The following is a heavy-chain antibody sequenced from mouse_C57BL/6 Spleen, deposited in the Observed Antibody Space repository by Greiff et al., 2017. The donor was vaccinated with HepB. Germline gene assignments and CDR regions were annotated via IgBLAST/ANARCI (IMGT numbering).Heavy chain of an antibody. V-gene: IGHV5-6*01. J-gene: IGHJ3*01. CDR2: ISSGGSYT. D-gene: IGHD3-2*02. Sequence: EVQLVESGGDLVKPGGSLKLSCAASGFTFSSYGMSWVRQTPDKRLEWVATISSGGSYTYYPDSVKGRFTISRDNAKNTLYLQMSSLKSEDTAMYYCARPGEARTAQATAWFAYWGQGTLVTVSA. CDR1: GFTFSSYG. CDR3: ARPGEARTAQATAWFAY.